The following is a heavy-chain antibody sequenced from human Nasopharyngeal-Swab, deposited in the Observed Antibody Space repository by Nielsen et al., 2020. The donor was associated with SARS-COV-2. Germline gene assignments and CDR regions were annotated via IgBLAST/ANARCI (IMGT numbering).Heavy chain of an antibody. CDR3: ARVVSRFDLIVVHYDYMDV. V-gene: IGHV1-8*01. Sequence: ASVKVSCKASGYTFTSYDINWLRQATGQGLEWMGWMNPNSGNTGYAQKFQGRVTMTRNTSISTAYMELSSLRSEDTAVYYCARVVSRFDLIVVHYDYMDVWGKGTTVTVSS. CDR1: GYTFTSYD. D-gene: IGHD3-22*01. J-gene: IGHJ6*03. CDR2: MNPNSGNT.